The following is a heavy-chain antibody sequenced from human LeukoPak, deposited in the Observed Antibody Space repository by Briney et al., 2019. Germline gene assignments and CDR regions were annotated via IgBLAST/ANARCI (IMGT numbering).Heavy chain of an antibody. J-gene: IGHJ3*02. CDR2: ISAYNGNT. D-gene: IGHD3-10*02. Sequence: APGQGLEXMGWISAYNGNTNYAQKLQGRVTMTTDTSTSTAYMELRSLRSDDTAVYYCARMFVRSGAFDIWGQGTMVTVSS. V-gene: IGHV1-18*01. CDR3: ARMFVRSGAFDI.